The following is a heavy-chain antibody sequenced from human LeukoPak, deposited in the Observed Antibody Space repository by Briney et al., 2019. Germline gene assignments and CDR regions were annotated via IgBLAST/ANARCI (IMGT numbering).Heavy chain of an antibody. CDR2: IKQDGSEK. CDR1: GFTFSSYW. J-gene: IGHJ3*02. V-gene: IGHV3-7*01. Sequence: GGSLRLSRAASGFTFSSYWMSWVRQAPGKGLEWVANIKQDGSEKYYVDSVKGRFTISRDNAKNSLYLQMNSLRAEDTAVYYCARLIVVANFDIWGQGTMVTVSS. CDR3: ARLIVVANFDI. D-gene: IGHD2-15*01.